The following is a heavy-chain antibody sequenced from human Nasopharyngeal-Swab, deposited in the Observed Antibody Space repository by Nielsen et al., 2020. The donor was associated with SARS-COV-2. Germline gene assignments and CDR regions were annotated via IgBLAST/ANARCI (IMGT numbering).Heavy chain of an antibody. Sequence: WVRQAPGQGLEWMGWMNPNSGNTGYAQKFQGRVTMTRNTSISTAYMELSSLRSEDTAVYYCAMSIAVAGTGWFDPWGQGTLVTVSS. J-gene: IGHJ5*02. CDR2: MNPNSGNT. V-gene: IGHV1-8*01. D-gene: IGHD6-19*01. CDR3: AMSIAVAGTGWFDP.